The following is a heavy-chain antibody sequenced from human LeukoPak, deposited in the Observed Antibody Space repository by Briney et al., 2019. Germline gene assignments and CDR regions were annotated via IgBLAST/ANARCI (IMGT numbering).Heavy chain of an antibody. D-gene: IGHD6-19*01. Sequence: PSETLSLTCTVSGGSISTSSYFWGWIRQAPGKGLEWVSAIDGSGDNTYYADSVKGRFTISRDNSRNTLYLQMNSLRAEDTAIYYCAKARTSIGWYGIDAFDIWGQGTMVTVSS. J-gene: IGHJ3*02. CDR3: AKARTSIGWYGIDAFDI. V-gene: IGHV3-23*01. CDR2: IDGSGDNT. CDR1: GGSISTSSYF.